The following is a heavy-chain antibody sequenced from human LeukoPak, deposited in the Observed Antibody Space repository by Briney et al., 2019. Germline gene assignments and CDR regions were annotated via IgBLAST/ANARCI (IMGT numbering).Heavy chain of an antibody. D-gene: IGHD3-22*01. CDR1: GGSISSGSYY. Sequence: PSETLSLTCTVSGGSISSGSYYWSWIRQPAGKGLEWIGRIYTSGSTDYNPSLKSRVTITVDTSKNQFSLKLSSVTAADTAVYYCARDREIGWFDPWGQGTLVTVSS. CDR3: ARDREIGWFDP. J-gene: IGHJ5*02. CDR2: IYTSGST. V-gene: IGHV4-61*02.